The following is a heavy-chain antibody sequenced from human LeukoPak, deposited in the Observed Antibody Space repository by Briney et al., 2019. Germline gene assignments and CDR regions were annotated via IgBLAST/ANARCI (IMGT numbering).Heavy chain of an antibody. CDR2: IGGGGGSV. CDR1: GFTFSNYA. CDR3: AKYRRDGSSRDGFFDY. V-gene: IGHV3-23*01. D-gene: IGHD5-24*01. Sequence: PGGSLRLSCAASGFTFSNYAMSWVRQAPGKGLVWVSGIGGGGGSVYYADSVKGRFTISRDNSKNALYLQMNSLRVEDTAAYYCAKYRRDGSSRDGFFDYWGQVTLVTVSS. J-gene: IGHJ4*02.